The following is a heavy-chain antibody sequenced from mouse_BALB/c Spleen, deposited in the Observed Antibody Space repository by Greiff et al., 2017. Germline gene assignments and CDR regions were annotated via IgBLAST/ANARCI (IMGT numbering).Heavy chain of an antibody. CDR1: GFTFTSYG. Sequence: QVQLKQSGPGLVQPSQSLSITCTVSGFTFTSYGVHWVRQSPGKGLEWLGVIWSGGSTDYNAAFIARLSISKDNSKSQVFFKMNSMQANDTAVYYSARTMIYAMDYWGQGTSVTVSS. V-gene: IGHV2-2*02. D-gene: IGHD2-3*01. CDR3: ARTMIYAMDY. CDR2: IWSGGST. J-gene: IGHJ4*01.